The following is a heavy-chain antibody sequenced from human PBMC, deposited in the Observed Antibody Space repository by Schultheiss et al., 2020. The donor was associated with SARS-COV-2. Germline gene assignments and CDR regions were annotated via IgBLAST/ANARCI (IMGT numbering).Heavy chain of an antibody. CDR3: ARDESMELDFHYGMDV. CDR2: INSDGSST. J-gene: IGHJ6*02. Sequence: GGSLRLSCAASGFTFSSYWMHWVRQAPGKGLVWVSRINSDGSSTSYADSVKGRFTISRDTSKTTLFLQMTSLRAEDTAVYYCARDESMELDFHYGMDVWGQGTTVTVSS. CDR1: GFTFSSYW. D-gene: IGHD3-3*01. V-gene: IGHV3-74*01.